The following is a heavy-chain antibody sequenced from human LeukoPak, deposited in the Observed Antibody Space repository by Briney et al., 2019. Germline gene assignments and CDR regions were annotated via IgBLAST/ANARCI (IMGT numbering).Heavy chain of an antibody. CDR2: ISYDGSNK. D-gene: IGHD6-6*01. J-gene: IGHJ3*02. V-gene: IGHV3-30-3*01. Sequence: GGSLRLSCAASGFTFSSYAMHWVRQAPGKGLEWVAVISYDGSNKYYVDSVKGRFTISRDNSKNTLYLQMNSLRAEDTAVYYCARRRIAARRHAFDIWGQGTMVTVSS. CDR3: ARRRIAARRHAFDI. CDR1: GFTFSSYA.